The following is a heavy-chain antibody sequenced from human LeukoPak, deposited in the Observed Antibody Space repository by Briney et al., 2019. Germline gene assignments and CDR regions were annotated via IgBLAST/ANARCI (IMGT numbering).Heavy chain of an antibody. D-gene: IGHD6-19*01. J-gene: IGHJ6*02. Sequence: ASVKVSCKVSGYTLTELSMHWVRQAPGKGLEWMGGFGPEDGETIYAQKFQGRVTMTEDTSTDTAYMELSSLRSEDTAVYYCATGYSSGWYYYYGMDVWGQGTTVTVSS. CDR1: GYTLTELS. V-gene: IGHV1-24*01. CDR2: FGPEDGET. CDR3: ATGYSSGWYYYYGMDV.